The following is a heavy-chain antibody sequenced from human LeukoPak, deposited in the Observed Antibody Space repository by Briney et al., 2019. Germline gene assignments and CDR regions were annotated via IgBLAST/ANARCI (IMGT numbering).Heavy chain of an antibody. CDR1: GGTFSSYA. J-gene: IGHJ6*03. Sequence: GASVKVSCKASGGTFSSYAISWVRQAPGQGLEWMGWISAHNGNTNYAQKLQGRVTMTADTSTSTAYMELRSLRSDDTAVYYCARVNSGNMDVWGKGTTVTVSS. CDR3: ARVNSGNMDV. V-gene: IGHV1-18*01. CDR2: ISAHNGNT. D-gene: IGHD3-10*01.